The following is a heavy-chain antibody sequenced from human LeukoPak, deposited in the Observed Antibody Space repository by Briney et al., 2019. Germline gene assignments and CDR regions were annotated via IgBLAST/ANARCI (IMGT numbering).Heavy chain of an antibody. CDR1: GFTVSNNY. V-gene: IGHV3-66*01. Sequence: PGGSLRLSCAASGFTVSNNYMSWVRQAPGKGLEWVSVIYSGGSTYYADSVKGRFTISRDNAKNSLYLQMNSLRAEDTAVYYCARETADYGDDGENFDYWGQGTLVTVSS. CDR3: ARETADYGDDGENFDY. D-gene: IGHD4-17*01. CDR2: IYSGGST. J-gene: IGHJ4*02.